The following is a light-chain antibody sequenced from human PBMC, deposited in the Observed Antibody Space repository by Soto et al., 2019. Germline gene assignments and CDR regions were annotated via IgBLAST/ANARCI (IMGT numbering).Light chain of an antibody. CDR1: SSDVGSYNR. Sequence: QSALTQPPSVSGSPGQSVTISCTGTSSDVGSYNRVSWYQQPPGTAPKLMIYEVSNRPSGVPDRFSGSKSGNTASLTISGLQAEDEADYYCSLYTSSTGLFGGGTKLTVL. J-gene: IGLJ2*01. CDR2: EVS. CDR3: SLYTSSTGL. V-gene: IGLV2-18*01.